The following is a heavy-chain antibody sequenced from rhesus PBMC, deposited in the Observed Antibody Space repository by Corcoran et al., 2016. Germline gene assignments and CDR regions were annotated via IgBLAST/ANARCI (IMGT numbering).Heavy chain of an antibody. CDR3: ASDPAGTNLDY. D-gene: IGHD1-20*01. CDR2: IYGSGSST. J-gene: IGHJ4*01. V-gene: IGHV4-169*02. Sequence: QLQLQESGPGLVKPSETLSVTCAVSGGSISSSYWSWIRQAPGKGLEWIGYIYGSGSSTNYNPSFKSRVTLSVDTSKNQLSLKLSSVTAADTAVYYCASDPAGTNLDYWGQGVLVTVSS. CDR1: GGSISSSY.